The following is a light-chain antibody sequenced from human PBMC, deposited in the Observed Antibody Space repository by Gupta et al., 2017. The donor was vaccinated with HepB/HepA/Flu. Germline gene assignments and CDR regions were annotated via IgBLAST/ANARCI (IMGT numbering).Light chain of an antibody. J-gene: IGLJ1*01. CDR2: EVS. V-gene: IGLV2-23*02. CDR1: SSDVGSYNL. CDR3: CSYAGSSTFG. Sequence: QSALTQPASVSRSPGQSITISCTGTSSDVGSYNLVSWYQQHPGKAPKLMIYEVSKRPSGVSNRFSGSKSGNTASLTISGLQAEDEADYYCCSYAGSSTFGFGTGTKVTVL.